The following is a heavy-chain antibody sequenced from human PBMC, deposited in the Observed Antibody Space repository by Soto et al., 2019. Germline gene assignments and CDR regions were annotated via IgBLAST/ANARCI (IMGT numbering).Heavy chain of an antibody. CDR3: VFLGYCSSTSCPFDY. V-gene: IGHV1-3*01. CDR2: NNAGNGNT. D-gene: IGHD2-2*01. CDR1: GYTFTSYA. Sequence: QVQLVQSGAEVKKPGASVKVSCKASGYTFTSYAMHWVRQAPGQRLEWMGWNNAGNGNTKYSQKFQGRVTITRDTSASTAYMELSSLRSEDTAVYYCVFLGYCSSTSCPFDYWGQGTLVTVSS. J-gene: IGHJ4*02.